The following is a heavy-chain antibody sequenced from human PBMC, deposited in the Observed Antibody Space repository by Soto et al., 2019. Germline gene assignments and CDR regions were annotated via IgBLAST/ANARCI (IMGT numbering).Heavy chain of an antibody. CDR2: IWYDGSNK. J-gene: IGHJ4*02. CDR3: ARDCGSYYDILTECD. V-gene: IGHV3-33*01. Sequence: GGSLRLSCAASGFTFSSYGMHWVRQAPGKGLEWVAVIWYDGSNKYYADSVKGRFTISRDNSKNTLYLQMNSLRAEDTAVYYCARDCGSYYDILTECDWGQGTLVTVSS. CDR1: GFTFSSYG. D-gene: IGHD3-9*01.